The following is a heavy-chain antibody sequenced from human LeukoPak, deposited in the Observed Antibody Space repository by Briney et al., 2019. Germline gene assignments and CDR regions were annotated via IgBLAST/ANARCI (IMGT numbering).Heavy chain of an antibody. CDR1: GFTFSSHP. J-gene: IGHJ6*03. CDR2: ISYDGSNK. V-gene: IGHV3-30*04. Sequence: GGSLRLSCAASGFTFSSHPMHWVRQAPGKGLEWVAVISYDGSNKYYADSVKGRFTISRDNSKNTLYLQMNSLRAEDTAVYYCARAHAAYYYYYYMDVWGKGTTVTVSS. CDR3: ARAHAAYYYYYYMDV. D-gene: IGHD6-25*01.